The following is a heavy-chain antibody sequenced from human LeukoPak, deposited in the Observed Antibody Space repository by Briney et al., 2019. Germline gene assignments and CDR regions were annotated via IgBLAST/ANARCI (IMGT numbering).Heavy chain of an antibody. CDR3: ASGVEYYFDY. D-gene: IGHD3-3*01. Sequence: GGSLRLSCAASGSTFNRFAMHWVRQAPGKGLEWVSSISSSSSYIYYADSVKGRFTISRDNAKNSLYLQMNSLRAEDTAVYYCASGVEYYFDYWGQGTLVTVSS. CDR1: GSTFNRFA. J-gene: IGHJ4*02. V-gene: IGHV3-21*01. CDR2: ISSSSSYI.